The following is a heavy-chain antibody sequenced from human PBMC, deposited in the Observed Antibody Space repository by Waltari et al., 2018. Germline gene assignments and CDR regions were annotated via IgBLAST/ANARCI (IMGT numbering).Heavy chain of an antibody. CDR2: IYYSGST. CDR3: ARGVQD. J-gene: IGHJ1*01. V-gene: IGHV4-59*01. CDR1: GGSISSYY. Sequence: QVQLQESGPGLVKPSETLSLTCTVSGGSISSYYWSWIRQPPGKGLEWIGYIYYSGSTNYTPSLKSRVTISVDTSKNQFSLKLSSVTAADTAVYYCARGVQDWGQGTLVTVSS.